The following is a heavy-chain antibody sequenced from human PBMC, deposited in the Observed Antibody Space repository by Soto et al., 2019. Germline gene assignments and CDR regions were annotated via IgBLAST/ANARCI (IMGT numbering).Heavy chain of an antibody. J-gene: IGHJ4*02. CDR2: SSATGAGT. V-gene: IGHV3-23*01. CDR1: GFTFSSYG. Sequence: GASVKVSCAASGFTFSSYGMTWFRQAPGKGLEWVSFSSATGAGTYYADSVKGRFTISRDNSKNTLYLQMSSLRADDTAVHYCAKDRRAGGDYGFYSDFWGQGALVTVSS. D-gene: IGHD3-10*01. CDR3: AKDRRAGGDYGFYSDF.